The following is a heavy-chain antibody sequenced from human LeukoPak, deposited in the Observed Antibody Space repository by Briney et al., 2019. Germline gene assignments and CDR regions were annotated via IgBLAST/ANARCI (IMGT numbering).Heavy chain of an antibody. J-gene: IGHJ1*01. CDR2: ISSSSSTI. V-gene: IGHV3-48*01. CDR1: GFTFSSYS. CDR3: AKGLGQVYFQH. Sequence: GGSLRLSCAASGFTFSSYSMNWVRQAPGKGLEWVSYISSSSSTIYYADSVKGRFTISRDNAKNSLYLQMNSLRAEDTALYYCAKGLGQVYFQHWGQGTLVTVSS.